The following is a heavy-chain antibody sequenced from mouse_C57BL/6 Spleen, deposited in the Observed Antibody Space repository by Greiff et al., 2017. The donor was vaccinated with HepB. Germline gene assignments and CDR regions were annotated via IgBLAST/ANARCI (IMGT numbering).Heavy chain of an antibody. Sequence: VQLQQSGAELVRPGASVKLSCTASGFNIKDYYMHWVKQRPEQGLEWIGRIDPEDGDTEYAPKFQGKATMTADTSSKTAYLQLSSLTSEDTAVYYCTTDYSNTYFDYWGQGTTLTVSS. CDR1: GFNIKDYY. V-gene: IGHV14-1*01. J-gene: IGHJ2*01. D-gene: IGHD2-5*01. CDR2: IDPEDGDT. CDR3: TTDYSNTYFDY.